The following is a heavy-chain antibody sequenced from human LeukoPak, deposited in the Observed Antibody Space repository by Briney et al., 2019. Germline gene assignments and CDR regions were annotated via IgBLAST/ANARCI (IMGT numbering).Heavy chain of an antibody. V-gene: IGHV4-59*01. CDR3: ARVLEVTTDAFDI. CDR1: GGSISNYY. D-gene: IGHD2-21*02. CDR2: IYYSGST. J-gene: IGHJ3*02. Sequence: SETLSLTCSVSGGSISNYYWSWIRQIPGKGLEWIGYIYYSGSTNYNPSLKSRVTISVDTSKNQFSLKLSSVTAADTAVYYCARVLEVTTDAFDIWGQGTMVTVSS.